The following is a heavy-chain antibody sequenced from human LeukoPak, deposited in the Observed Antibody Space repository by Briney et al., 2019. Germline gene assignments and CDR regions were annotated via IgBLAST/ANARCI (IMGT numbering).Heavy chain of an antibody. Sequence: SQTLSLTCAISGDSVSSNSAAWNWIRQSPSGGLEWLGRTYYRSKWYNDYAVSMRSRVSINPDTSKNQFSLQLNSVTPEDTAVYYCARGYSSGIDYWGQGTLVTVSS. CDR2: TYYRSKWYN. V-gene: IGHV6-1*01. CDR3: ARGYSSGIDY. D-gene: IGHD6-19*01. J-gene: IGHJ4*02. CDR1: GDSVSSNSAA.